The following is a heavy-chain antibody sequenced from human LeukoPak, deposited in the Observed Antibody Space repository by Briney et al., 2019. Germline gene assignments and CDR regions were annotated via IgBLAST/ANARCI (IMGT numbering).Heavy chain of an antibody. CDR1: GGSFSVYY. D-gene: IGHD3-10*01. Sequence: SETLSLTCGVSGGSFSVYYWGWLRQPPGKGLGWIGEVSDGGGTDYNPSLKSRVTISVDTSKNQFSLRLNSVTAADTAVYYCARGRDVGRSRGFIPYGMDVWGQGTTVIVSS. CDR3: ARGRDVGRSRGFIPYGMDV. V-gene: IGHV4-34*01. CDR2: VSDGGGT. J-gene: IGHJ6*02.